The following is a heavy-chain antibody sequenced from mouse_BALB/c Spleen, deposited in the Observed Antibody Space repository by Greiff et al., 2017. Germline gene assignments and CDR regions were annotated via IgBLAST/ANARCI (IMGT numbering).Heavy chain of an antibody. CDR1: GYTFTSYW. J-gene: IGHJ4*01. CDR2: IYPGNSDT. CDR3: TKPPYGNYGGVYAMDY. V-gene: IGHV1-5*01. Sequence: EVQLQQSGTVLARPGASVKMSCKASGYTFTSYWMHWVKQRPGQGLEWIGAIYPGNSDTSYNQKYKGKAKLTAVTSTSTAYMELSSLTNEDSAVYYCTKPPYGNYGGVYAMDYWGQGTSVTVSS. D-gene: IGHD2-1*01.